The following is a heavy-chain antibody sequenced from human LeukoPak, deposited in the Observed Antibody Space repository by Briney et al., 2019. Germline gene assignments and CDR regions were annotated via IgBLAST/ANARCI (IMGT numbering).Heavy chain of an antibody. V-gene: IGHV3-23*01. D-gene: IGHD5-24*01. Sequence: GGSLRLSCAASEFTFNNYAMSWVRQAPGKGLEWVSSISGSGSGGSTYYADSVKGRFTISRDNSKNTLYLQMNSLRAEDTAVYYCAKSGYNRFDYWGQGTLVTVSS. CDR1: EFTFNNYA. CDR2: ISGSGSGGST. J-gene: IGHJ4*02. CDR3: AKSGYNRFDY.